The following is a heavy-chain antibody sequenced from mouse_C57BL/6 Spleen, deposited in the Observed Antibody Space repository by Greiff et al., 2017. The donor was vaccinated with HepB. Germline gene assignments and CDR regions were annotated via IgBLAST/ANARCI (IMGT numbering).Heavy chain of an antibody. V-gene: IGHV5-9*01. CDR2: ISGGGGNT. J-gene: IGHJ3*01. CDR1: GFTFSSYT. Sequence: EVKVVESGGGLVKPGGSLKLSCAASGFTFSSYTMSWVRQTPEKRLEWVATISGGGGNTYYPDSVKGRFTISRDNAKNTLYLQMSSLRSEDTALYYCARGLSFFAYWGQGTLVTVSA. CDR3: ARGLSFFAY.